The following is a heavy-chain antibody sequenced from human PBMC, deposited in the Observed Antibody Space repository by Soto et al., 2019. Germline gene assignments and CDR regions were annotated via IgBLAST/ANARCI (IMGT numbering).Heavy chain of an antibody. CDR2: IRSSGNTI. J-gene: IGHJ5*02. V-gene: IGHV3-11*01. Sequence: QVQLVESGGALVKPGGSLRLSCGASGFSFSDYYMSWIRQAPGKGLEWISYIRSSGNTIYYADSVKGRFTISRDNANNSLYLQMNSLTDEDTAVYYFARGGSESRAYFPWFDPWGQGTLVTVSS. D-gene: IGHD3-22*01. CDR3: ARGGSESRAYFPWFDP. CDR1: GFSFSDYY.